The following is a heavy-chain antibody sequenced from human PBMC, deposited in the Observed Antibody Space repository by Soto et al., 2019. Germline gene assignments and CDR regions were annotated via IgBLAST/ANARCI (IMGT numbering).Heavy chain of an antibody. V-gene: IGHV4-61*01. D-gene: IGHD6-6*01. CDR3: AREFSNSPEAFDS. CDR1: GGSVNSDNFY. CDR2: IYYTGST. Sequence: KPSETLSLTCTVSGGSVNSDNFYWSWIRQPPGRGLEWIGYIYYTGSTNYNPSLKSRVTISIDTSRNQFSLKLSSVTAADTAAYYCAREFSNSPEAFDSWGQGSLVTVSS. J-gene: IGHJ4*02.